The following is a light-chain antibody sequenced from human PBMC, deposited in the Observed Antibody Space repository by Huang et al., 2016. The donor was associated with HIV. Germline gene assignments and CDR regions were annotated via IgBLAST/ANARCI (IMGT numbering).Light chain of an antibody. V-gene: IGKV3D-11*02. J-gene: IGKJ5*01. CDR2: DAS. CDR3: QQRSNWPFT. Sequence: EIVLTQSPATLFLSPGERATLSCRASQSVSSYLAWYQQKPGQAPRLLIYDASNRATGIPARFSGSGPGTDFTLTISIREPEDFAVYYCQQRSNWPFTFGQGTRLEIK. CDR1: QSVSSY.